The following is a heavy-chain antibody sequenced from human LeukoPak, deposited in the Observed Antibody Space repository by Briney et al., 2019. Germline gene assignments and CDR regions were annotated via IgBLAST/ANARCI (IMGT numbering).Heavy chain of an antibody. V-gene: IGHV4-34*01. J-gene: IGHJ4*02. Sequence: SETLSLTCAVYSGSFSGYYWSWIRQPPGKGLEWIGEINHSGSTNYNPSLKSRVTISVDTSKNQFSLKLSSVTAADTAVYYCARGPRGYSYGTFDXWGXGTLVTVSS. D-gene: IGHD5-18*01. CDR3: ARGPRGYSYGTFDX. CDR2: INHSGST. CDR1: SGSFSGYY.